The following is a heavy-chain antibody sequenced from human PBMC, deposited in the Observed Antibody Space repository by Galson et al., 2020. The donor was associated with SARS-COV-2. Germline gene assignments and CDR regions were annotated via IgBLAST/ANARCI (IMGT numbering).Heavy chain of an antibody. J-gene: IGHJ6*03. CDR1: GYSFTSYW. CDR3: ARQKDVLAGAEQFYHYYMDV. V-gene: IGHV5-10-1*01. Sequence: HGESLKISCKGFGYSFTSYWITWVRQMPGKGLEWMGRIDPSDSYTNYSPSFQGHVTISVDNSISTAYLQWNSLKASDTAMYYCARQKDVLAGAEQFYHYYMDVWGKGATVIVSS. CDR2: IDPSDSYT. D-gene: IGHD3-16*01.